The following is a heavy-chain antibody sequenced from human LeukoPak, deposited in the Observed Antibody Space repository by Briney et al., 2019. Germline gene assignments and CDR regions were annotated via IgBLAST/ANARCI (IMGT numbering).Heavy chain of an antibody. V-gene: IGHV3-74*01. CDR1: GFTFSSYW. Sequence: GGSLRLSCAASGFTFSSYWMHWVRQAPGKGLVWVSRINSDGSSTSYADSVKGRFTISRDNAKNTLYLQMNSLRAEDAAVYYCATGYSGYLFDYWGQGTLVTVSS. CDR3: ATGYSGYLFDY. J-gene: IGHJ4*02. D-gene: IGHD5-12*01. CDR2: INSDGSST.